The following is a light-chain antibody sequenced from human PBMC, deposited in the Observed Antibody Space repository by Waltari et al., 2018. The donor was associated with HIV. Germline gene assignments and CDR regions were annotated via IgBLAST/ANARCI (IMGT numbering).Light chain of an antibody. CDR2: EDN. CDR3: QSSDSSNWV. CDR1: SGSIASNY. Sequence: NFMLTQPHSVSESPGKTVTISCTRSSGSIASNYVQWYQQRPGSSPTTVIYEDNQRPSGVPDRFSGSIDISSNSASLTISGLKTEDEADYYCQSSDSSNWVFGGGTKLTVL. V-gene: IGLV6-57*01. J-gene: IGLJ3*02.